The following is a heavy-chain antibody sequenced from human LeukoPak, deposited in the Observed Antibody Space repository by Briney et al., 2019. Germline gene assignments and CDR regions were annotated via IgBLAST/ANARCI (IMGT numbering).Heavy chain of an antibody. CDR2: INEDGSEA. Sequence: GGSLRLSCAASGFTFNSYWMSWVRQAPGKGLEWVANINEDGSEAYYLDSVDGRFTISRDNAKNSLFLQLNSLRAEDTAVYYCARDMATMIPVVRKTLLLSGPYFELWGQGTLVTVS. D-gene: IGHD3-22*01. CDR3: ARDMATMIPVVRKTLLLSGPYFEL. CDR1: GFTFNSYW. J-gene: IGHJ4*02. V-gene: IGHV3-7*01.